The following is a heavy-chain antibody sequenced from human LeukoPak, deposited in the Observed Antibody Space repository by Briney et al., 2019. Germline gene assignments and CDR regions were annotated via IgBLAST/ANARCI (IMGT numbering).Heavy chain of an antibody. Sequence: SETLSLTCTVSGGSISSGGYYWSWIRQHPGKGLEWIGYVYYSGSTNYNPSLKSRVTISVDTSKKQFFLKLSSVTAADTAVYYCARRPDGTSHFDYWGQGTLVTVSS. CDR2: VYYSGST. D-gene: IGHD6-6*01. CDR1: GGSISSGGYY. J-gene: IGHJ4*02. V-gene: IGHV4-61*08. CDR3: ARRPDGTSHFDY.